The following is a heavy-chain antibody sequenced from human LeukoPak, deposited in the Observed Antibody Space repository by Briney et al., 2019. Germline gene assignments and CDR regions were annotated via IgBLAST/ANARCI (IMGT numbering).Heavy chain of an antibody. D-gene: IGHD3-22*01. J-gene: IGHJ3*02. CDR3: ARNYYDSSGAFDI. V-gene: IGHV4-59*01. CDR2: IYYSGST. Sequence: SETLSLTCTVSGGSIGDYYWSWIRQPPGKGLEWIGYIYYSGSTNYNPSLKSRVTISVDTSKNQFSLKLSSVTAADTAVYYCARNYYDSSGAFDIWGQGTMVTVSS. CDR1: GGSIGDYY.